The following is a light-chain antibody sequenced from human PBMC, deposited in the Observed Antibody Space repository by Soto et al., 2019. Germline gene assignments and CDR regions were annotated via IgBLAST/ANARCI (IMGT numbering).Light chain of an antibody. CDR2: YAS. V-gene: IGKV3-11*01. CDR1: QTVSNY. CDR3: QHRSTWPFLT. J-gene: IGKJ4*01. Sequence: TQSPATVSLSPGDSATLSCRASQTVSNYLAWYQQQPGQAPRPLIYYASEMATGIPARFSGSGSGTDYTLTISSLEPEDSAVYYCQHRSTWPFLTVGGGTKVE.